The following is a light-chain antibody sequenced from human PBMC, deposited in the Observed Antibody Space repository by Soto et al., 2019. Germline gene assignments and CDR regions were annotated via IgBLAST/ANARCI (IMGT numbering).Light chain of an antibody. CDR1: SSNLGSNT. CDR2: SNN. J-gene: IGLJ1*01. V-gene: IGLV1-44*01. CDR3: AAWDDSLNGYV. Sequence: QSVLTPPPSSSGTPGQRVTISCSGSSSNLGSNTVNWYQQLPGTAPKLLIYSNNQRPSGVPDRFSGSKSGTSASLAISGLQSEDEADYYCAAWDDSLNGYVFGSGTKVTGL.